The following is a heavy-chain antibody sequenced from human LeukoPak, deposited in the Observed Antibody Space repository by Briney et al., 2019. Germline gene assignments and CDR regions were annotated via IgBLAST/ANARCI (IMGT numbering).Heavy chain of an antibody. J-gene: IGHJ6*02. Sequence: SETLSLTCTVSGGSIGITTYYWGWIRQPPGKGLEWIGTIYFSGSTYYNPSLKRRVTISVDTSKNQFSLTMSSVTAADTAVYYCANLGYYNYGMDVWGQGTTVTVSS. CDR1: GGSIGITTYY. CDR2: IYFSGST. V-gene: IGHV4-39*01. CDR3: ANLGYYNYGMDV.